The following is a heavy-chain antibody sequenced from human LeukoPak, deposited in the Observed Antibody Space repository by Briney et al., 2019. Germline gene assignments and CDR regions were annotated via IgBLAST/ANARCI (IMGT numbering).Heavy chain of an antibody. D-gene: IGHD6-6*01. CDR3: SKDPSFEYSSSSDSFDY. V-gene: IGHV3-23*01. Sequence: GGSLRLSCAASAFTFSSSAMNWVRQAPGKGLEWVSAISGSGGSTYYADSVKGRFTISRDNSRNTLYLQMNSLRAEDTAVYYCSKDPSFEYSSSSDSFDYWGQGTLVTVSS. CDR2: ISGSGGST. J-gene: IGHJ4*02. CDR1: AFTFSSSA.